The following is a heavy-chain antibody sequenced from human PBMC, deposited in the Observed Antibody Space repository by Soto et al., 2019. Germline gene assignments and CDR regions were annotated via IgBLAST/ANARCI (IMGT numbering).Heavy chain of an antibody. D-gene: IGHD6-13*01. Sequence: EVQLVESGGGLVKPGGSLRLSCAASGFTFSNAWMSWVRQAPGKGLEWVGRIKSKTDGGTTDYAAPVKGRFTISRDDSKNTLYLQMNSLKTEDTAVYYCTTDGPYSSSWDLDAFDIWGQGTMVTVSS. V-gene: IGHV3-15*01. CDR3: TTDGPYSSSWDLDAFDI. J-gene: IGHJ3*02. CDR1: GFTFSNAW. CDR2: IKSKTDGGTT.